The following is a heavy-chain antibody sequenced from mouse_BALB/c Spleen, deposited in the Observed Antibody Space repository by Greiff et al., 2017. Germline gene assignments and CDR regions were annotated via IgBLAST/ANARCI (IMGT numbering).Heavy chain of an antibody. V-gene: IGHV5-17*02. CDR2: ISSGSSTI. Sequence: DVKLVESGGGLVQPGGSRKLSCAASGFTFSSFGMHWVRQAPEKGLEWVAYISSGSSTIYYADTVKGRFTISRDNPKNTLFLQMTSLRSEDTAMYYCARSGGYSYAMDYWGQGTSVTVSS. CDR3: ARSGGYSYAMDY. J-gene: IGHJ4*01. D-gene: IGHD2-3*01. CDR1: GFTFSSFG.